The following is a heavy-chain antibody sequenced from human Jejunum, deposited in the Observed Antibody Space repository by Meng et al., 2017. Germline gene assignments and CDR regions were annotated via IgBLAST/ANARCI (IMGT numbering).Heavy chain of an antibody. CDR3: ARDVS. CDR1: GYTFTGYH. D-gene: IGHD2/OR15-2a*01. Sequence: QVQLVQAGAEEKTPGASVKVSCIASGYTFTGYHLHWVRQAPGQGLEWMGRINPNTGDTIYEQRFQGRVTMTRDTSISTAYMELTRLTSDDTAVYYCARDVSWGQGTLVTVSS. V-gene: IGHV1-2*06. J-gene: IGHJ4*02. CDR2: INPNTGDT.